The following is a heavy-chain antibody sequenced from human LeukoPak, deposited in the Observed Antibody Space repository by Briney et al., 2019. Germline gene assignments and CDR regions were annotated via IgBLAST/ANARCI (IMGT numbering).Heavy chain of an antibody. CDR2: ISWNSGSI. J-gene: IGHJ4*02. CDR3: ARMTAAGKIDY. CDR1: GFTFDDYG. D-gene: IGHD6-13*01. V-gene: IGHV3-9*01. Sequence: GGSLRLSCAASGFTFDDYGMSWVRQAPGKGLEWVSGISWNSGSIGYADSVKGRFTISRDNAKNSLYLQMNSLRAEDTALYYCARMTAAGKIDYWGQGTLVTVSS.